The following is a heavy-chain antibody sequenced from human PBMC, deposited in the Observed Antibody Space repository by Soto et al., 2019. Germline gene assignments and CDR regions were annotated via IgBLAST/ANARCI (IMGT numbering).Heavy chain of an antibody. CDR1: RFTFSDFA. V-gene: IGHV3-23*01. CDR2: IGGGGTDT. CDR3: AKDSVPYNGKWDWFDS. J-gene: IGHJ5*01. Sequence: DVQLLESGGGLVQPGGSLTLSCAASRFTFSDFAMSWVRQAPGKGLEWVSSIGGGGTDTYYADSVKGRFTISRDNSKNTMYLLMDGLRDEDTAVYYCAKDSVPYNGKWDWFDSWGQGTLVIVSS. D-gene: IGHD1-20*01.